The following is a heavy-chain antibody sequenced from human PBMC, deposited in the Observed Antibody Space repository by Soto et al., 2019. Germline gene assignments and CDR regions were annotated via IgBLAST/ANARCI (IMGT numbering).Heavy chain of an antibody. CDR2: INPNSGGT. J-gene: IGHJ4*02. Sequence: ASVKVSCKASGYTFTGYYMHWVRQAPGQGLEWMGWINPNSGGTNYAQKFQGWVTMTRDTSISTAYMELSRLRSDDTAVYYCARAPPISGSYWYYFDYWGQGXLVTVYS. D-gene: IGHD1-26*01. V-gene: IGHV1-2*04. CDR1: GYTFTGYY. CDR3: ARAPPISGSYWYYFDY.